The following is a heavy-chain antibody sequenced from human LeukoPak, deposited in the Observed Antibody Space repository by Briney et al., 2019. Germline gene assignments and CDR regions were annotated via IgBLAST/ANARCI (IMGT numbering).Heavy chain of an antibody. J-gene: IGHJ4*02. Sequence: GGSLRLSCAASGFTFSSFIMNWVRQAPGKGLEWVSSISSSSSYIYYADSLKGRFTISRDNAKNSLYLQMNSLRAEDTAVYYCARDYGGSSPFDYWGQGTLVTVSS. CDR3: ARDYGGSSPFDY. CDR2: ISSSSSYI. V-gene: IGHV3-21*01. D-gene: IGHD4-23*01. CDR1: GFTFSSFI.